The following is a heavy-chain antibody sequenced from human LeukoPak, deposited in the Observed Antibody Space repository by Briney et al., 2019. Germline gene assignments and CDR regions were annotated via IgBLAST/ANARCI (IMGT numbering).Heavy chain of an antibody. CDR1: GFTFSSYW. J-gene: IGHJ6*04. CDR2: IKQDGSEK. V-gene: IGHV3-7*01. D-gene: IGHD2-2*01. Sequence: GGSLRLSCAASGFTFSSYWMSWVRQAPGEGLEWVANIKQDGSEKYYVDSVKGRFTISRDNAKNSLYLQMNSLRAEDTAVYYCAREWAVPAASGLDVWGKGTTVTVSS. CDR3: AREWAVPAASGLDV.